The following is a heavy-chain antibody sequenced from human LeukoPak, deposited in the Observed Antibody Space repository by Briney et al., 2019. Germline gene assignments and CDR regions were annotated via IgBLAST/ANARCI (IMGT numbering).Heavy chain of an antibody. CDR3: AKDIHYYGSDNYDQGPAYYYMDV. D-gene: IGHD3-10*01. V-gene: IGHV3-23*01. CDR2: ISGSGLST. Sequence: PGGSLRLSCAASGFTFRSYAMSWVRQAPGKGREGVSVISGSGLSTYYADSVKGRFTISRDNSKNTLYLQMNSLRAEDTAVYYCAKDIHYYGSDNYDQGPAYYYMDVWGKGTTVTVSS. J-gene: IGHJ6*03. CDR1: GFTFRSYA.